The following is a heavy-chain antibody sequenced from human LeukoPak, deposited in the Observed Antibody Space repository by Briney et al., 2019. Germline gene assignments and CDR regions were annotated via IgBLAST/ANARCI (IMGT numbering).Heavy chain of an antibody. CDR2: INTTSADT. CDR1: GYTFTHYY. CDR3: ARDGYMDV. J-gene: IGHJ6*02. V-gene: IGHV1-2*02. D-gene: IGHD5-12*01. Sequence: ASVKVSCKASGYTFTHYYMHRVRQSPRQGLEWVGCINTTSADTNYAPKFQGRLTMTRDTSISTAYMELNRLTSDDTAVYFCARDGYMDVWGQGTTVTVSS.